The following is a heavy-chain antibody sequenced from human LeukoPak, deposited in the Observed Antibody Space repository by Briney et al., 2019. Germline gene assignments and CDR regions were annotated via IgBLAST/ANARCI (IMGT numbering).Heavy chain of an antibody. CDR2: ISDSGNT. Sequence: SETLSLTCTVSGGSISSSYWSWIRQPPGKGLEWIGCISDSGNTNYNPSLKSRVTISVGMSKSQFSLILSSVTAADTALYYCARHRRYYFDSEFDFWGQGTLVTVSS. CDR1: GGSISSSY. V-gene: IGHV4-59*08. J-gene: IGHJ4*02. CDR3: ARHRRYYFDSEFDF. D-gene: IGHD3-22*01.